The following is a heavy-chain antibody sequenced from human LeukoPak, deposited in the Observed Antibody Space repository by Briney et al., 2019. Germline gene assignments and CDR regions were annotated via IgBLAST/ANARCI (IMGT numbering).Heavy chain of an antibody. V-gene: IGHV1-18*01. J-gene: IGHJ6*03. Sequence: ASVKVSCKTSGYTFTGYGISWVRQAPGQGLEWMGWISAYNGNTNYAQKLQGRVTMTTDTSTSTAYMELRSLRSDDTAVYYCARGGSYYYYYYYMDVWGKGTTVTVSS. CDR2: ISAYNGNT. CDR1: GYTFTGYG. CDR3: ARGGSYYYYYYYMDV. D-gene: IGHD1-26*01.